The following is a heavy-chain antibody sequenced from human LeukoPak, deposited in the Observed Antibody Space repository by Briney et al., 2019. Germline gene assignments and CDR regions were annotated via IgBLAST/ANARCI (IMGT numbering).Heavy chain of an antibody. V-gene: IGHV1-8*01. CDR1: GYTFSSYD. CDR3: ARETTLMGYRSGLGFNY. Sequence: ASVKVSCKASGYTFSSYDINWVRQATGQGLEWMGWMNPNSGNTGYAQKFQGRVTMTRNTSISTAYMELSSLRSEDTAVYYCARETTLMGYRSGLGFNYWGQGTLVTVSS. D-gene: IGHD6-19*01. CDR2: MNPNSGNT. J-gene: IGHJ4*02.